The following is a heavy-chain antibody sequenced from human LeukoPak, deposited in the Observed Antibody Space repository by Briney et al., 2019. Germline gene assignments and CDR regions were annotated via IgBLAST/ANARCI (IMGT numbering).Heavy chain of an antibody. CDR2: IIPIFGTA. Sequence: GASVKVSCKASGGTFSSYAISRVRQAPGQGLEWMGGIIPIFGTANYAQKFQGRVTITTDESTSPAYMELSSLRSEDTAVYYCARGEELLRDGYFDYWGQGTLVTVSS. CDR3: ARGEELLRDGYFDY. D-gene: IGHD1-26*01. V-gene: IGHV1-69*05. CDR1: GGTFSSYA. J-gene: IGHJ4*02.